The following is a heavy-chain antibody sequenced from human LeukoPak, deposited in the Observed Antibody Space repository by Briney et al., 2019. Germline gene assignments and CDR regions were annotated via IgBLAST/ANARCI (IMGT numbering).Heavy chain of an antibody. V-gene: IGHV1-46*01. Sequence: ASVKVSCKASGYTFTSYYMHWVQQAPGQGLEWMGIINPSGGSTSYAQKFQGRVTMTRDTSTSTVYMELSSLRSEDTAVYYCARSMRSKQWLLYWGQGTLVTVSS. CDR3: ARSMRSKQWLLY. D-gene: IGHD6-19*01. CDR2: INPSGGST. CDR1: GYTFTSYY. J-gene: IGHJ4*02.